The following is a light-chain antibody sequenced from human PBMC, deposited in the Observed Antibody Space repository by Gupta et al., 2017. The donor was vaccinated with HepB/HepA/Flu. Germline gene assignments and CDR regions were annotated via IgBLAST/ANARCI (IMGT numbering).Light chain of an antibody. CDR1: SSDVGSYNL. Sequence: QSALTQPASVSGSPGQSLTTSCTGTSSDVGSYNLVSWYQQHPGKAPKLMIYEVSKRPSGVSNRFSGSKSGNTASLTISGLQAEDEADYYCCSYAGSRDVVFGGGTKLTVL. CDR3: CSYAGSRDVV. CDR2: EVS. V-gene: IGLV2-23*02. J-gene: IGLJ2*01.